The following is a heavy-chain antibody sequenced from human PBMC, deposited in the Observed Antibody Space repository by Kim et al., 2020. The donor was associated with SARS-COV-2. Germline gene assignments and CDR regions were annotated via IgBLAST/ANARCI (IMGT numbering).Heavy chain of an antibody. V-gene: IGHV3-48*02. J-gene: IGHJ5*02. CDR3: ARDARYCSSTSCKSAWFDP. Sequence: GGSLRLSCAASGFTFSSYSMNWVRQAPGKGLEWVSYISSNSSTIYYADSVKGRFTISRDNAKNSLYLQMNSLRDEDTAVYYCARDARYCSSTSCKSAWFDPWGQGTLVTVSS. CDR2: ISSNSSTI. D-gene: IGHD2-2*01. CDR1: GFTFSSYS.